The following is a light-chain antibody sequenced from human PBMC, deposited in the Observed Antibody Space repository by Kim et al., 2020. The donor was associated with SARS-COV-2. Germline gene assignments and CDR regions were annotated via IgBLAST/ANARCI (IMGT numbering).Light chain of an antibody. Sequence: VPLSLSPGERATLSCRASQIVIRNLAWYQQKPGQAPRLLIYGASSRATGIPARFSGTGSGTDFTLTISSLEPEDFAVYYCQQRASFGQGTRLEIK. CDR3: QQRAS. J-gene: IGKJ5*01. V-gene: IGKV3-11*01. CDR2: GAS. CDR1: QIVIRN.